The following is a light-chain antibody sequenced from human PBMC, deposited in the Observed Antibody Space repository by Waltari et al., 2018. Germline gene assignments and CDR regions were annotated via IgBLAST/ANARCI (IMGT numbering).Light chain of an antibody. V-gene: IGLV2-14*03. CDR2: DVN. CDR1: SSAVGGHDY. CDR3: SSYSTSSSLIL. J-gene: IGLJ2*01. Sequence: QSALSQPASVSGSPGQSITISCTGASSAVGGHDYAPWYQQHPGKAPKLIIRDVNNRPSGVSNRFSGSKSGNTASLTISGLQAEDEADYYCSSYSTSSSLILFGEGTKVTVL.